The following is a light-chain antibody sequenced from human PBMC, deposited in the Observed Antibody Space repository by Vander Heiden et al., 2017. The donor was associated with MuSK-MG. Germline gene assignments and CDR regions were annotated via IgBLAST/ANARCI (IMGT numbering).Light chain of an antibody. V-gene: IGKV1-16*02. CDR2: AAS. Sequence: DIQMTQFPSSLSASVGDRVTITCRASQDISNYLVWFQQKPGKAPKSLIYAASNVQSGVPSKFSGSGSGTDFTLTISSLQPEDSATYYCQQDNSYPVTFGGGTKVEIK. CDR1: QDISNY. J-gene: IGKJ4*01. CDR3: QQDNSYPVT.